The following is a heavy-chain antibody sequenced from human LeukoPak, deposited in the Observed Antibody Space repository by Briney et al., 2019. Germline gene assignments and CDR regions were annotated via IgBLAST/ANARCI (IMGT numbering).Heavy chain of an antibody. J-gene: IGHJ3*02. CDR3: ARGTIVVVPAAMLAFDI. CDR2: MNPNSGNT. D-gene: IGHD2-2*01. CDR1: GYTFTSYD. V-gene: IGHV1-8*03. Sequence: ASVKVSCKASGYTFTSYDINWVRQATGQGLEWMGWMNPNSGNTGYAQKFQGRVTITRNTSISTAYMELSSLRFEDTAVYYCARGTIVVVPAAMLAFDIWGQGTMVTVSS.